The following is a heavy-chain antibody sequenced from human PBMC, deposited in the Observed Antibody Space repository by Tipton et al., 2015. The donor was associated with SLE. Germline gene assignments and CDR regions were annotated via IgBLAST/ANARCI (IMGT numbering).Heavy chain of an antibody. V-gene: IGHV3-48*03. CDR3: AREVGMVVNPHFDY. Sequence: SLRLSCAASGFAFSNYEMNWVRQAPGKGLEWVSYISETGNTVYYGDSVQGRFTVSRDNARNSLYLEMNGLRGEDTALYYCAREVGMVVNPHFDYWGRGTLVIVSS. CDR2: ISETGNTV. CDR1: GFAFSNYE. D-gene: IGHD3-22*01. J-gene: IGHJ4*02.